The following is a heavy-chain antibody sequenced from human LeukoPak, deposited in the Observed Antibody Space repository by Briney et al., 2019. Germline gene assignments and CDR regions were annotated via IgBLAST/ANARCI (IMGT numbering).Heavy chain of an antibody. D-gene: IGHD6-13*01. CDR2: VRYDGSNK. Sequence: GGSLRLSCAASGFTFSSYGMHWVRQAPGKGLEWVAFVRYDGSNKYYADSVKGRFTISRDNSKNTLYLQMNSLRAEDTAVYYCARSGAAGIIEYFQHWGQGTLVTVSS. CDR1: GFTFSSYG. J-gene: IGHJ1*01. CDR3: ARSGAAGIIEYFQH. V-gene: IGHV3-30*02.